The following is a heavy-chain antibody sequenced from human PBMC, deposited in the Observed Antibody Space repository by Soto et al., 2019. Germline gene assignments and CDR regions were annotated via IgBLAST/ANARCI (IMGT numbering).Heavy chain of an antibody. Sequence: SETLSLTCTVSAGSISNYYCNWIRQPAGKGLEWIGRIDSSGSINYSPSLKSRVTMSVDTSENQFSLKLSSVTAADTAVYYCARDGGGNFDYWGQGTLVTVSS. D-gene: IGHD2-15*01. J-gene: IGHJ4*02. CDR2: IDSSGSI. CDR3: ARDGGGNFDY. CDR1: AGSISNYY. V-gene: IGHV4-4*07.